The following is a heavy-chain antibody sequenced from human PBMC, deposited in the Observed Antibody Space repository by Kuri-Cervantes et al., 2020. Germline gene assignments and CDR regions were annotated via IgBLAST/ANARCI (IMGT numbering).Heavy chain of an antibody. CDR1: GYTFTSYD. J-gene: IGHJ6*02. V-gene: IGHV1-8*01. Sequence: ASVTVSCKASGYTFTSYDINWVRQATGQGLEWMGWMHPNRVNTGYAQKFQGRVTMTRNTSISTAYMELSSLRSEDTAVYYCAGVWFGESGRIGYYYYYGMDVWGQGTTVTVSS. CDR2: MHPNRVNT. CDR3: AGVWFGESGRIGYYYYYGMDV. D-gene: IGHD3-10*01.